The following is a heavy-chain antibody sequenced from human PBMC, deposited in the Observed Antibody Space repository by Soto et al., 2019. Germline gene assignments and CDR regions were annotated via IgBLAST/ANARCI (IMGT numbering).Heavy chain of an antibody. CDR3: AKDTYYHDSSGYYVFDY. Sequence: QVQLVESGGGVVQPGRSLRLSCAASGFSFSSYGMHWVRQAPGKGLEWVAVISYDGTKKNYADSVKGRFTISRDNSENTVYLQMNSLRTEDTAVYYCAKDTYYHDSSGYYVFDYWGQGTLVTVSS. V-gene: IGHV3-30*18. CDR2: ISYDGTKK. J-gene: IGHJ4*02. D-gene: IGHD3-22*01. CDR1: GFSFSSYG.